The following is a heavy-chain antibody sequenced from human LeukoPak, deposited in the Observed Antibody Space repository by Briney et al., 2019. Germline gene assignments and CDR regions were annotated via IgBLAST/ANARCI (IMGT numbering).Heavy chain of an antibody. CDR3: AKDRDGGTTTTAKGFNY. D-gene: IGHD2/OR15-2a*01. Sequence: PGGSVSLFCAPYGFTFSAYGISWARQARGRGLEWLSGISCSSTNTYYADSVKGRFTISRDNSKNTLYLQMNTLRVEDTAVYYCAKDRDGGTTTTAKGFNYWGQGTLVTVSS. J-gene: IGHJ4*02. CDR2: ISCSSTNT. CDR1: GFTFSAYG. V-gene: IGHV3-23*01.